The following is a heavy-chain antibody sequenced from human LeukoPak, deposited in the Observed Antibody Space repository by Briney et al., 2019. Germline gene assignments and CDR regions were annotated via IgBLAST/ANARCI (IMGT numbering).Heavy chain of an antibody. Sequence: SETLSLTCTVSGGSISSSSYYWGCIRQPPGKGLECIGSIYYSGSTYYNPSLKSRVTMSVDTSKNQFSLKLSSVTAADTAVYYCARTNYGSGSYHDAFDIWGQGTMVTVSS. J-gene: IGHJ3*02. CDR2: IYYSGST. V-gene: IGHV4-39*07. D-gene: IGHD3-10*01. CDR3: ARTNYGSGSYHDAFDI. CDR1: GGSISSSSYY.